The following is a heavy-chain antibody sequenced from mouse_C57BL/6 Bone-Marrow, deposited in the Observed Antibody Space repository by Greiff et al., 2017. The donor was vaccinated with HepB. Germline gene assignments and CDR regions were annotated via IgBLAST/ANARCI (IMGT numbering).Heavy chain of an antibody. CDR3: ARIYYDDEG. V-gene: IGHV5-4*03. J-gene: IGHJ3*01. CDR2: ISDGGSYT. D-gene: IGHD2-4*01. Sequence: EVKLVESGGGLVKPGGSLKLSCAASGFTFSSYAMSWVRQTPEKRLEWVATISDGGSYTYYPDNVKGRFTISRDNAKNNLYLQMSHLKSEDTAMYYCARIYYDDEGWGQVTLVTVSA. CDR1: GFTFSSYA.